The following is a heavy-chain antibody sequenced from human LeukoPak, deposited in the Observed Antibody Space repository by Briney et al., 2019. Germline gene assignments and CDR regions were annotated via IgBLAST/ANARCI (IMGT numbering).Heavy chain of an antibody. CDR2: ISYDGSNK. D-gene: IGHD1-26*01. Sequence: GGSLRLSCAASGFTFSSYGMHWVRQAPGKGLEWVAVISYDGSNKYYADSVKGRFTISRDNSKNTLSLQMNTLRAEDTAVYYYAKESPVGGTNYFDDWGQGTLVTVSS. CDR1: GFTFSSYG. V-gene: IGHV3-30*18. J-gene: IGHJ4*02. CDR3: AKESPVGGTNYFDD.